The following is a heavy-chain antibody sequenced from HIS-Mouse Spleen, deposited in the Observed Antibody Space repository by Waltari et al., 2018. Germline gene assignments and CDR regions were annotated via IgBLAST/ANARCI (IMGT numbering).Heavy chain of an antibody. CDR3: AREIPYSSSWYDWYFDL. CDR1: GGSISRSSYF. J-gene: IGHJ2*01. V-gene: IGHV4-39*07. Sequence: QLQLQESGPGLVKPSETRSLTCTVSGGSISRSSYFWGWIPQPPGKGLEWFGSSYYSGSTYYNPSLKSRVTISVDTSKNQFSLKLSSVTAADTAVYYCAREIPYSSSWYDWYFDLWGRGTLVTVSS. CDR2: SYYSGST. D-gene: IGHD6-13*01.